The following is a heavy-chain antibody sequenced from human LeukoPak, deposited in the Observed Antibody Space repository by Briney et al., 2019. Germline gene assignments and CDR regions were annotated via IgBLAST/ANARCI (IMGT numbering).Heavy chain of an antibody. D-gene: IGHD1-26*01. CDR3: ARDSGSYRGFDY. J-gene: IGHJ4*02. Sequence: PGGSLRLSCAASGFPFSDHEMNWVRQAPGKGLEWISFISSRGSSIYYADSVKGRFTISRDNAKNSLYLQMNSLRAEDTAVYYCARDSGSYRGFDYWGQGTLVTVSS. CDR2: ISSRGSSI. V-gene: IGHV3-48*03. CDR1: GFPFSDHE.